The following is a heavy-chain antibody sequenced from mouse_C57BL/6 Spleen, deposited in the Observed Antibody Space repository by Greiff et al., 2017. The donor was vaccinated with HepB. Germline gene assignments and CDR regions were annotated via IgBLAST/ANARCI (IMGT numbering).Heavy chain of an antibody. V-gene: IGHV1-18*01. D-gene: IGHD2-5*01. CDR2: INPNNGGT. J-gene: IGHJ4*01. CDR1: GYTFTDYN. Sequence: SGPELVKPGASVKIPCKASGYTFTDYNMDWVKQSHGKSLEWIGDINPNNGGTIYNQKFKGKATLTVDKSSSTAYMELRSLTSEDTAVYYCARKRSNYVGDAMDYWGQGTSVTVSS. CDR3: ARKRSNYVGDAMDY.